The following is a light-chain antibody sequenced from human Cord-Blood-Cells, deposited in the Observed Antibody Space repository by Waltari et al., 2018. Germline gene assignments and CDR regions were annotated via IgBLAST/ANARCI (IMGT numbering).Light chain of an antibody. CDR3: CSYAGSSTWV. Sequence: QSALTQPASVPGSPGPSMTISCPGTSSDVGRYNLVSWYQQHPGKAPKLMIYEGSKRPSGVSNRFSGSKSGNTASLTISGLQAEDEADYYCCSYAGSSTWVFGGGTKLTVL. J-gene: IGLJ3*02. CDR1: SSDVGRYNL. V-gene: IGLV2-23*01. CDR2: EGS.